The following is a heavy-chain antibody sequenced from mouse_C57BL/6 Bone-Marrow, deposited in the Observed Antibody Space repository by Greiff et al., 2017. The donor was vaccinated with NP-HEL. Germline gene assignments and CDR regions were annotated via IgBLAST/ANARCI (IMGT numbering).Heavy chain of an antibody. CDR3: ARDMGYYGSSLYWYFDV. V-gene: IGHV3-6*01. J-gene: IGHJ1*03. CDR2: ISYDGSN. D-gene: IGHD1-1*01. Sequence: ESGPGLVKPSQSLSLTCSVTGYSITSGYYWNWIRQLPGNKLEWMGYISYDGSNNYNPSLKNRISITRDTSKNQFFLKLNSVTTEDTATYYCARDMGYYGSSLYWYFDVWGTGTTVTVSS. CDR1: GYSITSGYY.